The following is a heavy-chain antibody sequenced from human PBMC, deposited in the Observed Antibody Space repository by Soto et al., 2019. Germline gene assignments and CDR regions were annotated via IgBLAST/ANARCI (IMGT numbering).Heavy chain of an antibody. CDR2: VSDNGGSRGGT. V-gene: IGHV3-23*01. J-gene: IGHJ4*02. CDR3: AKFGMATTKRSPPYYIDY. Sequence: GGSLRLSCKASGFMFNNSAMTWVRQAPGQGLQWVASVSDNGGSRGGTYYADSVKGRFTISRDNSKNTLYLQMNSLRAEDTAVYYCAKFGMATTKRSPPYYIDYWGQGALVTVSS. D-gene: IGHD1-1*01. CDR1: GFMFNNSA.